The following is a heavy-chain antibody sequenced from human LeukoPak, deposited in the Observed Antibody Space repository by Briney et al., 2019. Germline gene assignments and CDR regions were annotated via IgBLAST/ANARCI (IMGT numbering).Heavy chain of an antibody. Sequence: SQTLSLTCTVSGGSVSSADYYWSWIRQPPGKGLEWIGYIHYSWSIYYNPPLKSRVTMSIDTSKNQFSLNLSSVTAADTAVYYCASSPFWYFDLWGRGTLVTVSS. J-gene: IGHJ2*01. V-gene: IGHV4-30-4*01. CDR2: IHYSWSI. CDR1: GGSVSSADYY. CDR3: ASSPFWYFDL.